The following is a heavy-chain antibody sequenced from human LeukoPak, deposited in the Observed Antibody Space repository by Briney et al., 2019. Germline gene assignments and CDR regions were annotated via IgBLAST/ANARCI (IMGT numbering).Heavy chain of an antibody. CDR1: GFTVSSNY. V-gene: IGHV3-30*18. CDR2: VSYDGSNR. Sequence: GGSLRLSCAASGFTVSSNYMSWVRQAPGKGLEWVALVSYDGSNRYYVDSVKGRFTISRDNSKNMLYLEMNSLRAEDTAVYYCAKDPSLRTTLPLWGQGTLVTVSS. D-gene: IGHD1-1*01. CDR3: AKDPSLRTTLPL. J-gene: IGHJ4*02.